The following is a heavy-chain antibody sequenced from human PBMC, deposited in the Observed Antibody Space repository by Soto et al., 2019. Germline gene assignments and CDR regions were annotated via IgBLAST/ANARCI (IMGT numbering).Heavy chain of an antibody. CDR1: GFTFSSYA. CDR2: ISGSGRIT. J-gene: IGHJ1*01. V-gene: IGHV3-23*01. CDR3: GKDVHYDIVTGIEYFHH. Sequence: EVELLESGGGLVQPGGSLRLSCAASGFTFSSYAMSWVRRAPGKGLEWVSGISGSGRITKYADSVKGRFIISRDNFKNTLFLQMNSLRAEDTAVYYCGKDVHYDIVTGIEYFHHWAQGTLVTVSS. D-gene: IGHD3-9*01.